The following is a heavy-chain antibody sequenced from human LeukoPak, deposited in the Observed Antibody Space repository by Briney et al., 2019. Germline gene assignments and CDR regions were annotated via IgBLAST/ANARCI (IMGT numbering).Heavy chain of an antibody. CDR1: GYTFTTYG. V-gene: IGHV1-18*01. J-gene: IGHJ4*02. Sequence: ASVKVSCTASGYTFTTYGISWVRQAPGQGLEWMGWISAYNGNSESAPNLQGRVTMTTDTTTSTAYMDLRSLRSDDTAVYYCARGTYFDYWGQGTLVTVSS. CDR3: ARGTYFDY. CDR2: ISAYNGNS.